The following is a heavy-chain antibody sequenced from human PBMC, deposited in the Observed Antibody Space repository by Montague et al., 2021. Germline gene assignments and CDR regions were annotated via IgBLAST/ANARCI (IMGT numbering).Heavy chain of an antibody. CDR1: GFIFNNYV. CDR2: INGNSNNI. Sequence: SLRLSCAASGFIFNNYVMNWVRQAPGKGLEWVSGINGNSNNIDYADSVKGRFTISRDNAKNSLYLQMNSLRAEDTAFYYCVKDTRDYYPDFWGQGILVTGSS. D-gene: IGHD3-3*01. J-gene: IGHJ4*02. CDR3: VKDTRDYYPDF. V-gene: IGHV3-9*01.